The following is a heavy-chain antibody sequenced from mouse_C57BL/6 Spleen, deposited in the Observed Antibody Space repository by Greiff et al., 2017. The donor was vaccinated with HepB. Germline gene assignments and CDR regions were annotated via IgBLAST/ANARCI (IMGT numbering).Heavy chain of an antibody. CDR3: TRVTTVVADFDY. D-gene: IGHD1-1*01. CDR1: GFTFSSYA. V-gene: IGHV5-9-1*02. CDR2: ISSGGDYI. Sequence: EVKLVESGEGLVKPGGSLKLSCAASGFTFSSYAMSWVRQTPEKRLEWVAYISSGGDYIYYADTVKGRFTISRDNARNTLYLQMSSLKSEDTAMYYCTRVTTVVADFDYWGQGTTLTVSS. J-gene: IGHJ2*01.